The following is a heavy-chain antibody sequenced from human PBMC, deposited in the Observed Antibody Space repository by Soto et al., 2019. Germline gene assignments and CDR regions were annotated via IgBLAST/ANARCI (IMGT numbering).Heavy chain of an antibody. J-gene: IGHJ4*02. Sequence: GGSLRLSCAPSGFTFSTYGMHWVRQAPGKGLEWVAVIWYDGSNQYYADSVKGRFTISRDNSKNMLYLQMNSLRAEDTAVYYCARDLGAFNYGSAYFDYWGQGTPVTVSS. CDR3: ARDLGAFNYGSAYFDY. V-gene: IGHV3-33*01. CDR1: GFTFSTYG. D-gene: IGHD3-10*01. CDR2: IWYDGSNQ.